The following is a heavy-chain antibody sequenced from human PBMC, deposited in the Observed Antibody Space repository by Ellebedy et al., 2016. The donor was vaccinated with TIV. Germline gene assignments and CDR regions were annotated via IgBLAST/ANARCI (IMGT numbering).Heavy chain of an antibody. V-gene: IGHV1-46*01. D-gene: IGHD4-17*01. Sequence: AASVKVSCKTSGYTFTSAYIHWVRQAPGKGLEWVGIINPSSGSTNYAQNFQGRVTVTRDTSTSTVYMELSSLRSDDTAVYYCARRLAYGDSWGQGTLVTVSS. CDR3: ARRLAYGDS. J-gene: IGHJ4*02. CDR2: INPSSGST. CDR1: GYTFTSAY.